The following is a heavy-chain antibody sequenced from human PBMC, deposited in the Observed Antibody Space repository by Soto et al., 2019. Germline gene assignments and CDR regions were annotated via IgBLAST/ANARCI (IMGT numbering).Heavy chain of an antibody. V-gene: IGHV3-48*03. CDR2: ISSSGSTI. J-gene: IGHJ4*02. D-gene: IGHD5-18*01. Sequence: GGSLRLSCAASGFTFSSYEMNWVRQAPGKGLEWVSYISSSGSTIYYAVSVKGRFTISRANAKNSLYLQMNSLRAEDTAVYSCAGERGDGYSSFDYWGQGTLVTVSS. CDR3: AGERGDGYSSFDY. CDR1: GFTFSSYE.